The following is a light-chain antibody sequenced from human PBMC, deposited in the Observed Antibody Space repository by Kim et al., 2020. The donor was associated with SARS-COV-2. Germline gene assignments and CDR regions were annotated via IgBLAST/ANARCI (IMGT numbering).Light chain of an antibody. J-gene: IGKJ2*01. CDR2: GAS. CDR3: QQYGSSPYT. CDR1: QSVSNNY. V-gene: IGKV3-20*01. Sequence: LSPGARASLSCRASQSVSNNYLAWFQQKPGQAPRLLIHGASSRATGIPDRFSGSGSGTDFTLTISRLEPEDFAVYYCQQYGSSPYTFGQGTKLEI.